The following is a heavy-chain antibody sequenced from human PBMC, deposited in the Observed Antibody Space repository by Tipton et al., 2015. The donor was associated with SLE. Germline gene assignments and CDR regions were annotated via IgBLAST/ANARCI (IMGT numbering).Heavy chain of an antibody. V-gene: IGHV4-34*01. Sequence: TLSLTCAVSGGSFSGYYWSWIRQSPGKGLEWIGEINYSGHTNYNPSLKSRVTISVDTSKNQFSLRLNFMTAVDTAVYYCATSLNYYDSSGPEGWGQGTMVSVSS. CDR2: INYSGHT. J-gene: IGHJ3*01. CDR1: GGSFSGYY. CDR3: ATSLNYYDSSGPEG. D-gene: IGHD3-22*01.